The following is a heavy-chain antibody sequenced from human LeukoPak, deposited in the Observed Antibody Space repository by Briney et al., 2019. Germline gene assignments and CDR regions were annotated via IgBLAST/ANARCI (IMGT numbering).Heavy chain of an antibody. J-gene: IGHJ4*02. CDR2: MNPNSGNT. Sequence: ASVKVSCKASGYTFTSYDINWVRQATGQGLEWMGWMNPNSGNTGYAQKFQGRVTMTRNTSISTAYMELSSLRSEETAVYYCARAPHYTVTTVDYFDYWGQGTLVTVSS. CDR1: GYTFTSYD. D-gene: IGHD4-17*01. CDR3: ARAPHYTVTTVDYFDY. V-gene: IGHV1-8*01.